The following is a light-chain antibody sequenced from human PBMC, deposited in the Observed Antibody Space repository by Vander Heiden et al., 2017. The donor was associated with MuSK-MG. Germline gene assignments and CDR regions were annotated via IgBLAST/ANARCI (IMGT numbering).Light chain of an antibody. CDR3: QQYDNWPPVT. CDR2: GAS. J-gene: IGKJ2*01. Sequence: EIVMTQSPATLSVSPGERATLPCRASQSVSIHLAWYQQKPGQAPRLLIYGASTRATGIPARFSGSGSGTEFTLTISSLQSEDFAVYYCQQYDNWPPVTFGQGTKLEIK. CDR1: QSVSIH. V-gene: IGKV3-15*01.